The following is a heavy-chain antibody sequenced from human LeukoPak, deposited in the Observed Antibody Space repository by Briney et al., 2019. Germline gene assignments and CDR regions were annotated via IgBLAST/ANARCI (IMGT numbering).Heavy chain of an antibody. CDR2: IYRDGTT. CDR1: GFTVSSSF. D-gene: IGHD6-13*01. CDR3: ARDDRTVVPGTFDN. J-gene: IGHJ4*02. Sequence: GGSLRLSCAASGFTVSSSFMSWVRQAPGTGLQWVSVIYRDGTTYYADSVRGRFTISRDNSKNTLYLQMNSLRVEDTAVYYCARDDRTVVPGTFDNWGQGTPVTVSS. V-gene: IGHV3-53*01.